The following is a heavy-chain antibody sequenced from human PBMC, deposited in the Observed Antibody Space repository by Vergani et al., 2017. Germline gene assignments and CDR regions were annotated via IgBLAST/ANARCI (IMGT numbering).Heavy chain of an antibody. J-gene: IGHJ5*02. CDR2: ISSSSSYI. V-gene: IGHV3-21*04. CDR3: AREHIVVVTAIGYNWFDP. Sequence: EVQLVESGGGLVKPGGSLRLSCAASGFTFSSYSMNWVRQAPGKGLEWVSSISSSSSYIYYADSVKGRFTISRDNSKNTLYLQMNSLRAEDTAVYYCAREHIVVVTAIGYNWFDPWGQGTLVTVSS. D-gene: IGHD2-21*02. CDR1: GFTFSSYS.